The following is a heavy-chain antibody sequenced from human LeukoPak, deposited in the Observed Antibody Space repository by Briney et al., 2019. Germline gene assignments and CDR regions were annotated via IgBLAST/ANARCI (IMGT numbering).Heavy chain of an antibody. CDR1: GFTFSSYG. V-gene: IGHV3-33*01. J-gene: IGHJ6*02. Sequence: GGSLRLSCAASGFTFSSYGMHWVRQAPGKGLEWVAVIWYDGSNKYYADSVKGRFTISRDNSKNTLYLQMNSLRAEDTAVYYCAREFPYRSGGSCYLDVWGQGTTVTVSS. D-gene: IGHD2-15*01. CDR2: IWYDGSNK. CDR3: AREFPYRSGGSCYLDV.